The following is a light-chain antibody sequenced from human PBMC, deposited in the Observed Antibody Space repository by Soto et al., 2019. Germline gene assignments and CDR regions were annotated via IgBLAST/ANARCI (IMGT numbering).Light chain of an antibody. Sequence: DIQMTQSPSSLSVSVGDRVTITCRASQSIGGFLKWYQQKLGKAPKLLIYAASSLQSGVPSRFSGSGSGTDFTLTISSLQPEDFATYYCQQSYSTPLTFGGGTKVDIK. V-gene: IGKV1-39*01. CDR1: QSIGGF. J-gene: IGKJ4*01. CDR2: AAS. CDR3: QQSYSTPLT.